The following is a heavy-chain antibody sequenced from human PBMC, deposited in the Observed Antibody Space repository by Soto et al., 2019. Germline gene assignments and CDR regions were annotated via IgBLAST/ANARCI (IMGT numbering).Heavy chain of an antibody. V-gene: IGHV4-34*01. Sequence: PSETLSLTCAVYGGSFSGYYWSWIRQPPGKGLEWIGEIYHSGSTNYNPSLKSRVTISVDTSKNQFSLKLSSVTAADTAVYYCARSRSGVAAAGTDFDYWGQGXLVTVSS. CDR2: IYHSGST. CDR1: GGSFSGYY. J-gene: IGHJ4*02. CDR3: ARSRSGVAAAGTDFDY. D-gene: IGHD6-13*01.